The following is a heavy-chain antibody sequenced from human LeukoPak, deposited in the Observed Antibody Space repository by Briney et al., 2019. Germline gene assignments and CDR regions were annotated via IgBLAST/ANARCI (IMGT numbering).Heavy chain of an antibody. J-gene: IGHJ3*02. Sequence: GGSLRLSCAASGFTFSSYWMHWVRQAPGKGLVWVSRINSDGSSTSYADSVKGRFTISRDNAKNTLYLQMNSLRAEDTAVYYCAKDRPIVGSYDAFDIWGQGTMVTVSS. V-gene: IGHV3-74*01. CDR2: INSDGSST. CDR3: AKDRPIVGSYDAFDI. D-gene: IGHD1-26*01. CDR1: GFTFSSYW.